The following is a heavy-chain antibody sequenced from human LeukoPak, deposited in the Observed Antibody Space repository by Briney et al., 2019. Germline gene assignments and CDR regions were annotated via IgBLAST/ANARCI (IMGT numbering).Heavy chain of an antibody. V-gene: IGHV1-18*01. D-gene: IGHD6-19*01. CDR3: ARDRPQGYSSGFGFDY. J-gene: IGHJ4*02. CDR1: GYTFTSYG. CDR2: ISAYNGNT. Sequence: ASVKVSCKASGYTFTSYGISWVRQAPGQGLEWMGWISAYNGNTNYAQKLQGRVTMTTDTSTSTAYMELRSLRSDDTAVYYCARDRPQGYSSGFGFDYWGQGTLVTVSS.